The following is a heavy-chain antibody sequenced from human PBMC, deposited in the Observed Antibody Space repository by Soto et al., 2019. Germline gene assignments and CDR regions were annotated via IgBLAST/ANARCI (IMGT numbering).Heavy chain of an antibody. CDR2: SSTYNGNT. D-gene: IGHD6-6*01. J-gene: IGHJ4*02. CDR1: GYTFTSYG. V-gene: IGHV1-18*01. CDR3: AREYSRSEFDY. Sequence: ASVKVSCKASGYTFTSYGVSWVRQAPGQGLEWMGWSSTYNGNTNYAQKFQGRVTMTTDTSTSTAYMELRSLRSDDTAVYYCAREYSRSEFDYWGQGTLVTVSS.